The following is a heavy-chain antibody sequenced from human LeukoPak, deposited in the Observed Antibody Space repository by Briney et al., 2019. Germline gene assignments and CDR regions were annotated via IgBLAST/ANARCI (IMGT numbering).Heavy chain of an antibody. CDR2: IIPLFGTA. D-gene: IGHD3-10*01. J-gene: IGHJ4*02. CDR3: ARGNNYGSGSYSFDY. Sequence: SVKVSCKASGGTFNNYAISWVRQAPGQGLEWMGGIIPLFGTANYAQQFQGRVTITADESTSTAYMELSNLRSEDTAVYYCARGNNYGSGSYSFDYWGQGTLVTVSS. CDR1: GGTFNNYA. V-gene: IGHV1-69*13.